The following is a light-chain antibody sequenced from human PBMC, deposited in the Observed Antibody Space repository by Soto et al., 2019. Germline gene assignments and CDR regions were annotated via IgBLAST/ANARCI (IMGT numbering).Light chain of an antibody. J-gene: IGKJ3*01. V-gene: IGKV1-5*03. CDR1: QSISSW. Sequence: DIQMTQSPSTLSASVGDRVTITCRASQSISSWLAWYQQKPGKAPKLLIYKASSLESGVPSRFSGSGSGTEFTLTISSLQPDDFATYYCQRSFTFRPGTKVDIK. CDR2: KAS. CDR3: QRSFT.